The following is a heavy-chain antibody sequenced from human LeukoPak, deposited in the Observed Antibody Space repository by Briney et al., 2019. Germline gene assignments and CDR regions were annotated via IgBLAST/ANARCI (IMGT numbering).Heavy chain of an antibody. CDR2: INPNSGRT. CDR3: ARLGYSSGGDY. CDR1: GYTFTSYA. Sequence: RASVKVSCKASGYTFTSYAMHWVRQAPGQGLEWMGWINPNSGRTIYAQKFQGRVTMTRDTSISTAYMELSRLRSDDTAVYYCARLGYSSGGDYWGQGALVTVSS. D-gene: IGHD6-19*01. J-gene: IGHJ4*02. V-gene: IGHV1-2*02.